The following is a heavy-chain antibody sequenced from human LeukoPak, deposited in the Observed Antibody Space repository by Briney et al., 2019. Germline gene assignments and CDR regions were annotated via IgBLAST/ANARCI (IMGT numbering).Heavy chain of an antibody. Sequence: GSLRLSCAASGFTFSSYAMSWVRQAPGKGLEWVSAISGSGGSTYYADSVKGRFTISRDNSKNTLYLQMNSLRAEDTAVYYCARDLGPYGGFLYFDYWGQGTLVTVSS. V-gene: IGHV3-23*01. CDR2: ISGSGGST. CDR1: GFTFSSYA. J-gene: IGHJ4*02. D-gene: IGHD4-23*01. CDR3: ARDLGPYGGFLYFDY.